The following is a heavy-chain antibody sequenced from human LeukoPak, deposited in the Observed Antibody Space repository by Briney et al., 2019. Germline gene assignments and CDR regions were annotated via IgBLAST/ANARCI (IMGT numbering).Heavy chain of an antibody. CDR1: GFSFRSYG. CDR3: AKHEDV. Sequence: GGSLRLSCVASGFSFRSYGMHWVRQAPGKGLEWVAHIRHDGSNEDYADSVKGRFTISRDNSKNTLYLEMNSLRVEDMAMYYCAKHEDVWGKGTTVTVSS. V-gene: IGHV3-30*02. J-gene: IGHJ6*04. CDR2: IRHDGSNE.